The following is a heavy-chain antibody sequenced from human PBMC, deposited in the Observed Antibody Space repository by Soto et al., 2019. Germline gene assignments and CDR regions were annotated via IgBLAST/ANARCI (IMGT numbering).Heavy chain of an antibody. CDR2: ISAYNGNT. CDR3: VTSRVSIAVAGETEYYFDY. V-gene: IGHV1-18*01. J-gene: IGHJ4*02. Sequence: GASVKVSCKASGYTFTSYGISWVRQAPGQGLEWMGWISAYNGNTNYAQKLQGRVTMTTDTSTSTAYMELRSLRSDDTAVYYCVTSRVSIAVAGETEYYFDYWGQGTLVTVSS. CDR1: GYTFTSYG. D-gene: IGHD6-19*01.